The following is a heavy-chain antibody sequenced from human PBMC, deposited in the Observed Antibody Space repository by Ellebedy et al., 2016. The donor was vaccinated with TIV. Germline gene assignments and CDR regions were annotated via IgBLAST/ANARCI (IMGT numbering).Heavy chain of an antibody. J-gene: IGHJ4*02. V-gene: IGHV1-2*02. D-gene: IGHD2-21*02. CDR1: GYTFTGYY. CDR2: INPKNGGT. CDR3: ARDGACGGDCYGDNY. Sequence: AASVQVSCKASGYTFTGYYIHWVRQAPGQGLEWMGWINPKNGGTNYAQKFQGRVTMTRDTSISTAYMELSWLRSDDTAVYYCARDGACGGDCYGDNYWGQGSLVTVSS.